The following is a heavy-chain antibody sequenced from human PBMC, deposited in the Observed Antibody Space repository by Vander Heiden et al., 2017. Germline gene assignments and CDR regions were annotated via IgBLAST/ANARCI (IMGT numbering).Heavy chain of an antibody. CDR2: ISGSGGST. V-gene: IGHV3-23*01. CDR1: GFTFSSDA. CDR3: AKADSSGWQLDY. Sequence: EVQLLESGGGLVQPGGSLRLSCAASGFTFSSDAMSWVRQAPGKGLGWVSAISGSGGSTYYADSVKGRFTISRDNSKNTLYLQMNSLRAEDTAVYYCAKADSSGWQLDYWGQGTLVTVSS. J-gene: IGHJ4*02. D-gene: IGHD6-19*01.